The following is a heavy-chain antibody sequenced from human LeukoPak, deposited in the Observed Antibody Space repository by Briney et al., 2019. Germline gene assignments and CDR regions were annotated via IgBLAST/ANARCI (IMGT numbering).Heavy chain of an antibody. CDR1: GFSFSSYN. CDR3: ARAGTCSSTSCDGGIEY. Sequence: KPGGSLLLSCAASGFSFSSYNMKWVRPAPGKGLEWVSFISTTSTYIYYADSVKGRFTVSRDNSKNLLYLQMDSLRVEDTAVYYCARAGTCSSTSCDGGIEYWGQGTLVTVSS. D-gene: IGHD2-2*01. J-gene: IGHJ4*02. V-gene: IGHV3-21*06. CDR2: ISTTSTYI.